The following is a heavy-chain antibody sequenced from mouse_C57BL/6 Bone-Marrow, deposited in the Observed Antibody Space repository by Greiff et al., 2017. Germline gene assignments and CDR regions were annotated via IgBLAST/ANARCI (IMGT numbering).Heavy chain of an antibody. V-gene: IGHV1-62-2*01. J-gene: IGHJ3*01. CDR1: GYSFTEYT. Sequence: VQLQQSGAELVKPWASVYLSCTASGYSFTEYTILWVKQRSGQGLEWLGWFYPGSGSIKYNEKFMDKATLTADKSSSTVYMELSRLTSEDSAVYFCARHDNWAWFAYWGQGTLVTVSA. D-gene: IGHD4-1*01. CDR3: ARHDNWAWFAY. CDR2: FYPGSGSI.